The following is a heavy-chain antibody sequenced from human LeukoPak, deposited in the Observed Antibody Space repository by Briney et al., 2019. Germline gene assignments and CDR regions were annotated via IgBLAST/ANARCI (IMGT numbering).Heavy chain of an antibody. CDR3: AREGSPRIAAAFAEYFQH. CDR2: IIPIFGTA. CDR1: GGTFSSYA. V-gene: IGHV1-69*06. Sequence: GASVKVSCKASGGTFSSYAIRWVRQAPGQGLGWMGRIIPIFGTANYAQKFQGRVTITADKSTSTAYMELSSLRSEDTAVYYCAREGSPRIAAAFAEYFQHWGQGTLVTVSS. D-gene: IGHD6-13*01. J-gene: IGHJ1*01.